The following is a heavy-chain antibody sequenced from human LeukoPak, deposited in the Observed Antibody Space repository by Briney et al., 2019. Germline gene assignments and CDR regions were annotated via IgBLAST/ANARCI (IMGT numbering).Heavy chain of an antibody. CDR3: AKDRGYSYGYGFDY. V-gene: IGHV3-21*04. CDR2: ISSSSSYI. J-gene: IGHJ4*02. D-gene: IGHD5-18*01. CDR1: GFTFSSYS. Sequence: GGSLRLSCAASGFTFSSYSMNWVRQAPGKGLEWVSSISSSSSYIYYADSVKGRFTISRDNSKNTLYVQMNSLRAEDTAIYYCAKDRGYSYGYGFDYWGQGTLVTVSS.